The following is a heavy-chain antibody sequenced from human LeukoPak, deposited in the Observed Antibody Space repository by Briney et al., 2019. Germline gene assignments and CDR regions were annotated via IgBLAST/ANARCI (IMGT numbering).Heavy chain of an antibody. V-gene: IGHV3-23*01. CDR1: GFTFSSYA. J-gene: IGHJ5*02. CDR3: ASGIAAAGVFDP. D-gene: IGHD6-13*01. Sequence: PGGSLRLSCAASGFTFSSYAMSWVRQAPGKGLEWVSAISGSGGSTYYADSVKGRFTISRHNSNNTLYLQMNSLRAEDTAVYYCASGIAAAGVFDPWGQGTLVTVSS. CDR2: ISGSGGST.